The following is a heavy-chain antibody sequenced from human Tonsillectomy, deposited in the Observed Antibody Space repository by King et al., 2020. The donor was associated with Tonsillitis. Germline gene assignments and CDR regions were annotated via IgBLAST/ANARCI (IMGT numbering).Heavy chain of an antibody. D-gene: IGHD3-10*01. V-gene: IGHV1-46*01. CDR2: INPSGGST. CDR1: GYTFTNYY. J-gene: IGHJ5*02. CDR3: ARVWFGQLSP. Sequence: VQLVQSGTEVKKPGASVKVSCKASGYTFTNYYMHWVRQAPGQGLEWMGIINPSGGSTKYAQKFQGRVTMTRDTSTSTVYMELSSLRSEDTAVYYCARVWFGQLSPWGQGTLVTVSS.